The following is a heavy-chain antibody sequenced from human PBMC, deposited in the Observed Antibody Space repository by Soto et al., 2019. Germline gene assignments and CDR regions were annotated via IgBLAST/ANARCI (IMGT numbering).Heavy chain of an antibody. CDR3: ARGLKYYDFWSGYYSAEYFQH. J-gene: IGHJ1*01. CDR2: ISAYNGNT. Sequence: QVQLVQSGAEVKKPGASVKVSCKASGYTFTSYGISWVRQAPGQGLEWMGWISAYNGNTNYAQKLQGRVTMTTDTSTSTADMELRSLRSDDTAVYYCARGLKYYDFWSGYYSAEYFQHWGQGTLVTVSS. CDR1: GYTFTSYG. V-gene: IGHV1-18*01. D-gene: IGHD3-3*01.